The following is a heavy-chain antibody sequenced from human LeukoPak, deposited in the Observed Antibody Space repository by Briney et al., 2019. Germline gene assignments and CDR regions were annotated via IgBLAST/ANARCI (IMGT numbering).Heavy chain of an antibody. J-gene: IGHJ3*02. CDR2: ISYSSETI. CDR1: GFTFSSYS. Sequence: GGSLRLSCAGSGFTFSSYSMNWVRQAPGQGLEWVSYISYSSETIYYADSVKGRFTISRDNAKNSLYLQMNSLRAEDTAVYYCAKNAGTSFTVHAFDIWGQGTMVTVSS. V-gene: IGHV3-48*01. CDR3: AKNAGTSFTVHAFDI. D-gene: IGHD3-10*01.